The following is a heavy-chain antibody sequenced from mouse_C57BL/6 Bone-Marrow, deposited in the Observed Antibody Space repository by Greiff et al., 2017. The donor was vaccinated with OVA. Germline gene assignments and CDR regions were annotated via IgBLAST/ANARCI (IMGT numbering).Heavy chain of an antibody. J-gene: IGHJ4*01. CDR2: IRSKSSNYAT. CDR3: VGDIYYYGSYAMDY. D-gene: IGHD1-1*01. V-gene: IGHV10-3*01. CDR1: GFTFNTYA. Sequence: EVQGVESGGGLVQPKGSLKLSCAASGFTFNTYAMHWVRQAPGKGLEWVARIRSKSSNYATYYADSVKDRFTISRDDSQSMLYLQMNNLKTEDTAMYYCVGDIYYYGSYAMDYWGQGTSVTVSS.